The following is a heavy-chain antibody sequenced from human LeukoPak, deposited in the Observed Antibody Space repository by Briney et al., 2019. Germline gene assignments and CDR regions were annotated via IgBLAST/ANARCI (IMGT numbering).Heavy chain of an antibody. Sequence: PGGSLRLSCAASGFTFSSYEMNWVRQAPGKGLEWVSYISNSGSTIYYADSVKGRFTISRDNAKNSLYLQMNSLRAEDTAVYYCAREFKRITMIVVVKGGFDYWGQGTLVTVSS. D-gene: IGHD3-22*01. J-gene: IGHJ4*02. CDR3: AREFKRITMIVVVKGGFDY. CDR2: ISNSGSTI. CDR1: GFTFSSYE. V-gene: IGHV3-48*03.